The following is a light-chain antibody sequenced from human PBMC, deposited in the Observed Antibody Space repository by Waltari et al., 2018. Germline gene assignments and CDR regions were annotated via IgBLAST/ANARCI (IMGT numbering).Light chain of an antibody. J-gene: IGKJ1*01. Sequence: EIVLTQSPATLSLSPGERATLSCRASQSVSRFLAWYQQKPGQAPRLLIYGASPRATGIPARFSGSGSGTDFSLTISRLEPEDFAVYYCQKYDRLPATFGQGTKVEIK. CDR1: QSVSRF. CDR2: GAS. V-gene: IGKV3-20*01. CDR3: QKYDRLPAT.